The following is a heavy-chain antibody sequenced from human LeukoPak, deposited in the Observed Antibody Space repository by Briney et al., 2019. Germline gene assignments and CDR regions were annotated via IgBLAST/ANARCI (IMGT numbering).Heavy chain of an antibody. CDR1: GYTFTSYG. Sequence: ASVKVSCKASGYTFTSYGISWVRQAPGQGLEWMGWISAYNGNTNYAQKLQGRVTMTTDTSTSTAYMELRSLRSDDTAVYYCAREVSEWSGELLPNYFDYWGQGTLVTVSS. D-gene: IGHD3-10*01. CDR2: ISAYNGNT. CDR3: AREVSEWSGELLPNYFDY. J-gene: IGHJ4*02. V-gene: IGHV1-18*01.